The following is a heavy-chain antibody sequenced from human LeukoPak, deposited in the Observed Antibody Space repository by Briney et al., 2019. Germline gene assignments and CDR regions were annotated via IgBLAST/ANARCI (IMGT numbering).Heavy chain of an antibody. J-gene: IGHJ4*02. Sequence: GGSLRLSCAASGFTFSSYAMSWVRQAPGKGLEWVSAISPSGDSTYYADSVKGRFTISRDNSKNTLYLQMNSLRAEDTAVYYCARDGSSWSRMDYWGQGTLVTVSS. CDR1: GFTFSSYA. D-gene: IGHD6-13*01. CDR2: ISPSGDST. V-gene: IGHV3-23*01. CDR3: ARDGSSWSRMDY.